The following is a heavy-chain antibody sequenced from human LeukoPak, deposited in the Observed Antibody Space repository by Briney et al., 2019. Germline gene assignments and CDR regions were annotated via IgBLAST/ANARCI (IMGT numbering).Heavy chain of an antibody. J-gene: IGHJ4*02. Sequence: SETLSLTCTVSGGSISSYYWSWIRQPPGKGLEWIWYIYYSGSTNYNPSLTSQVTISIDTSKNQFSLKLTSVTAADTAVYYCAREMAVDYGVDWGQGTLVTVSS. CDR1: GGSISSYY. V-gene: IGHV4-59*12. CDR3: AREMAVDYGVD. CDR2: IYYSGST. D-gene: IGHD4-17*01.